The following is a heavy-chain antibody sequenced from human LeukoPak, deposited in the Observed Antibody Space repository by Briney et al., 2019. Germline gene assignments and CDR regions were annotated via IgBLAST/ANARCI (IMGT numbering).Heavy chain of an antibody. CDR2: ISGSGGST. CDR3: ARDRLAVAGVLDY. CDR1: GFTFSSYA. Sequence: GGSLRLSCAASGFTFSSYAMSWVRQAPGKGLGWVLAISGSGGSTYYADSVKGRFTISRDNSKNSLYLQMNSLRAEDTAVYYCARDRLAVAGVLDYWGQGTLVTVSS. V-gene: IGHV3-23*01. D-gene: IGHD6-19*01. J-gene: IGHJ4*02.